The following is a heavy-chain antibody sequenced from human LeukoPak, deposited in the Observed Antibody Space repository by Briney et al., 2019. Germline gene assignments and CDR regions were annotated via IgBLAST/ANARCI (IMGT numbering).Heavy chain of an antibody. D-gene: IGHD3-22*01. CDR3: ATKTPGNYPYDY. CDR2: SGTSGDT. J-gene: IGHJ4*02. CDR1: GLTFSTSP. Sequence: GGSLRLSCAASGLTFSTSPMNWVRLAPGNRLEWVSTSGTSGDTYYADSVKGRFTISRDNSKSTLYLQMANLWVEDTAVYYCATKTPGNYPYDYWGQGTLVTVSP. V-gene: IGHV3-23*01.